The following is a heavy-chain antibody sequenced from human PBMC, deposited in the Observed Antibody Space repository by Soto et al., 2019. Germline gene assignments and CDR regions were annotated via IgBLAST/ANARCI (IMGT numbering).Heavy chain of an antibody. D-gene: IGHD6-13*01. CDR1: GFTFSSYG. CDR3: ARDGSAAAGHRDYYYYYGMDV. CDR2: IWYDGSNK. V-gene: IGHV3-33*01. Sequence: GGSLRLSCAASGFTFSSYGMHWVRQAPGKGLEWVAVIWYDGSNKYYADSVKGRFTISRDNSKNTLYLQMNSLRAEDTAVYYCARDGSAAAGHRDYYYYYGMDVWGQGTTVTVSS. J-gene: IGHJ6*02.